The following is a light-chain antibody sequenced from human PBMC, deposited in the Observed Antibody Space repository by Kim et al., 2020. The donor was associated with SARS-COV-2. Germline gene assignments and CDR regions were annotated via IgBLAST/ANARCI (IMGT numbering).Light chain of an antibody. V-gene: IGKV3-20*01. CDR2: SVS. CDR1: QSVSSDY. J-gene: IGKJ1*01. Sequence: EIVLTQSPRTLSLSPGERATLSCRASQSVSSDYLAWYQQKPGQSPRLLIYSVSTRATGIPDRFSGSGSGTDFTLTISGLEPEDFAVYYCQHYGSSSRTFGHGTKVDIK. CDR3: QHYGSSSRT.